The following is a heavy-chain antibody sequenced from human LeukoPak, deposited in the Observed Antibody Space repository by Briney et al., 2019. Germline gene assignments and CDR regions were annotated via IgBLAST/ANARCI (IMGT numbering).Heavy chain of an antibody. Sequence: SQTLSLTCTVSGGSISSGDYYWSWIRQPPGKGLEWIGYIYYSGSTYYNPSLKSRVTISVDTSKNQFSLKLSSVTAADTAVYYCARDPKGHCSSTSCYTPNYWGQGTLVTVSS. J-gene: IGHJ4*02. V-gene: IGHV4-30-4*08. D-gene: IGHD2-2*02. CDR1: GGSISSGDYY. CDR3: ARDPKGHCSSTSCYTPNY. CDR2: IYYSGST.